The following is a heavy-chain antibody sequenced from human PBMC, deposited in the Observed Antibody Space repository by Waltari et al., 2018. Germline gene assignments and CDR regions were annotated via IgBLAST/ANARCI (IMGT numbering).Heavy chain of an antibody. CDR3: ATYSGSGDYLRDYYYMDV. D-gene: IGHD4-17*01. V-gene: IGHV4-38-2*01. CDR2: IYHSGST. J-gene: IGHJ6*03. CDR1: GYSISSGYY. Sequence: QVQLQESGPGLVKPSETLSLTCSVSGYSISSGYYWGWIRQPPGKGLEWIGNIYHSGSTYYNPSIKGRVTISVDTSKNQCSLRLTSVTAADTAVYYCATYSGSGDYLRDYYYMDVWGKGTTVTVSS.